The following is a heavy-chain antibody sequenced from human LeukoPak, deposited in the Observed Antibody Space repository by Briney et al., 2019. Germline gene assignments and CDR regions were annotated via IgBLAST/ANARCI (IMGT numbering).Heavy chain of an antibody. D-gene: IGHD3-16*02. CDR3: VRHELSGIDYAWFDP. CDR1: GYSITSGYD. J-gene: IGHJ5*02. V-gene: IGHV4-38-2*01. CDR2: AYHTGSP. Sequence: KPSETLSLTCAVSGYSITSGYDWGWLRQPPGKGLEWIASAYHTGSPYYSPSLRSRVTIPVDPSKNQCSLKLSSVTAADTAVYYCVRHELSGIDYAWFDPWGQGTLVTVSS.